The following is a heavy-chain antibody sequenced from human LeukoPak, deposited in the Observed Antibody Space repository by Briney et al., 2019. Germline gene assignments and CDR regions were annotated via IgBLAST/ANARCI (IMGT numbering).Heavy chain of an antibody. V-gene: IGHV1-8*03. CDR2: MNPNSGNT. D-gene: IGHD3-10*01. CDR3: ARGKSLISLVRGVIY. CDR1: GYTFTSYD. Sequence: ASVKVSCKASGYTFTSYDINWVRQATGQGLEWMGWMNPNSGNTGYAQEFQGRVTITRNTSISTAYMELSSLRSEDTAVYYCARGKSLISLVRGVIYWGQGTLVTVSS. J-gene: IGHJ4*02.